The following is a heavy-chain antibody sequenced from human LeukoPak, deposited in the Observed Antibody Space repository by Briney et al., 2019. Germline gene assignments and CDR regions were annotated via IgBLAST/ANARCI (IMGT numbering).Heavy chain of an antibody. V-gene: IGHV3-21*01. CDR1: GFSISNFD. Sequence: GGSLRLSCGASGFSISNFDMNWVRQAPGKGLEWVSSISWSSNYIYYADSVKGRFTISRDNAKNSLYLQMNSLRAEDTAVYYCARRGGFDLWGRGTLVTVSS. J-gene: IGHJ2*01. CDR2: ISWSSNYI. CDR3: ARRGGFDL.